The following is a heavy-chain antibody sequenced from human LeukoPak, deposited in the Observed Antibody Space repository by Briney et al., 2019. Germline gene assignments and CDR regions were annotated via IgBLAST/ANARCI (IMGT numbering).Heavy chain of an antibody. CDR2: ISGSGGST. V-gene: IGHV3-23*01. Sequence: GGSLRLSCAASGFTFSSYAMSWVRQAPGKGLEWVSAISGSGGSTYYADSVKGRFTISRDNSKNTLYLQMNSLRAEDTAVYYCAKDLSGPRGYYYYGMDVWGQGATVTVSS. CDR1: GFTFSSYA. J-gene: IGHJ6*02. CDR3: AKDLSGPRGYYYYGMDV. D-gene: IGHD3-10*01.